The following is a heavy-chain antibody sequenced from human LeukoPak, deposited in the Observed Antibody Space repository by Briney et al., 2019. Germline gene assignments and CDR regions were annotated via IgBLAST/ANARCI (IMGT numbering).Heavy chain of an antibody. CDR1: GGSFSGYY. V-gene: IGHV4-34*01. CDR2: INHSGST. J-gene: IGHJ3*02. Sequence: PSETLSLTCAVYGGSFSGYYWSWIRQPPGKGLEWIGEINHSGSTNYNPSLKSRVTISVDTSKNQFSLKLSSVTAADTAVYYCASSGVVPAADDAFDIWGQGTMVTVSS. D-gene: IGHD2-2*01. CDR3: ASSGVVPAADDAFDI.